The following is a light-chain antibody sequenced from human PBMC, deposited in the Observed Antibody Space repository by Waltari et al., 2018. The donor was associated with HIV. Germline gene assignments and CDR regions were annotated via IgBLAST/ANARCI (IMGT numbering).Light chain of an antibody. V-gene: IGLV1-47*01. J-gene: IGLJ2*01. CDR2: RDN. Sequence: QSALTQPPSASGTPGQRVTISCSGSSSNVGRNAVYWYQKFPGSAPQLVIYRDNPRPPGVSGRFSGSKSGASASLAISGLRSEDEADFYCSTWDDSLKDVLFGGGTKLTVL. CDR3: STWDDSLKDVL. CDR1: SSNVGRNA.